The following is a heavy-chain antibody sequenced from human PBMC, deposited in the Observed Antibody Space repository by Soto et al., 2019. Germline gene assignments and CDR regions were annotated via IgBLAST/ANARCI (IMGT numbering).Heavy chain of an antibody. D-gene: IGHD3-22*01. CDR1: GFSVSDNY. J-gene: IGHJ1*01. CDR3: AAYYDSSGYYHFQH. CDR2: IYMDDTT. Sequence: PGGSLRLSCVASGFSVSDNYMSWVRQAPGKGLEWIAVIYMDDTTYYADSVKGRFTISRDNSKNTLYLQMNSLRAEDTAVYYCAAYYDSSGYYHFQHWGQGTLVTVSS. V-gene: IGHV3-53*01.